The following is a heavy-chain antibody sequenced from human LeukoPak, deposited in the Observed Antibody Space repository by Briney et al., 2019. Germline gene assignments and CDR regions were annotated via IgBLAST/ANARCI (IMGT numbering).Heavy chain of an antibody. CDR1: GGSISSSSYY. D-gene: IGHD6-13*01. CDR3: ASRVYSSSWYY. V-gene: IGHV4-39*01. J-gene: IGHJ4*02. CDR2: IYYSGSN. Sequence: PSETLSLTCTVSGGSISSSSYYWGWIRQPPGQGLEWIGSIYYSGSNYYNPSHKSRVTISVDTSKNQFSLKLSSVTAADTAVYYCASRVYSSSWYYWGQGTLVTVSS.